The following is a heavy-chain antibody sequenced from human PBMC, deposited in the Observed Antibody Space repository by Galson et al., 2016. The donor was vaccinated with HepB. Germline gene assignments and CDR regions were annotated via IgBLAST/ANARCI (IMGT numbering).Heavy chain of an antibody. CDR2: TPAGGYST. D-gene: IGHD3-22*01. CDR3: VGGYYLYYFEY. J-gene: IGHJ4*02. CDR1: GFTFSTHA. V-gene: IGHV3-23*01. Sequence: SLRLSCAASGFTFSTHAMTWVRQAPGKGLEWVSETPAGGYSTYYADSVRGRFTISRDNSKNTLYLQMNSLRVDDTAIYYCVGGYYLYYFEYWGQGTLVTVSS.